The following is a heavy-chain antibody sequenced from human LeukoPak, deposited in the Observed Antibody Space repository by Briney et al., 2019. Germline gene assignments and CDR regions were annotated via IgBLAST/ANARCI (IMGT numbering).Heavy chain of an antibody. CDR2: ISSSSSYI. J-gene: IGHJ4*02. D-gene: IGHD6-19*01. V-gene: IGHV3-21*01. Sequence: GGSLRLSCAASGFTFSSYSMNWVRQAPGKGLEWVSPISSSSSYIYYADSVKGRFTISRDNAKNSLYLQMNSLRAEDTAVYYCARGVAVAATALDYWGQGTLVTVSS. CDR1: GFTFSSYS. CDR3: ARGVAVAATALDY.